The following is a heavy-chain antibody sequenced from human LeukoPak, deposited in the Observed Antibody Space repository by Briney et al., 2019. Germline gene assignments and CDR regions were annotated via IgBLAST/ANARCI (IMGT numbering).Heavy chain of an antibody. CDR3: ARPTKEGSSWYWWFDP. V-gene: IGHV3-74*01. D-gene: IGHD6-13*01. CDR2: INNDGGST. Sequence: GGSLRLSCAASGFTFSSYWMHWVRHAPGKGQVWVSRINNDGGSTSYADSVKGRFTISRDNAKNTLYLQMNSLRAEDTAVYYCARPTKEGSSWYWWFDPWGQGTLVTVSS. J-gene: IGHJ5*02. CDR1: GFTFSSYW.